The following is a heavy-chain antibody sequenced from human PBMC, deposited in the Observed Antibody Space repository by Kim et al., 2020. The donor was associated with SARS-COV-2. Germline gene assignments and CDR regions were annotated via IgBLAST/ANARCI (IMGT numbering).Heavy chain of an antibody. CDR1: GFTFSSYA. V-gene: IGHV3-23*01. CDR3: AKVASRGSLHYYYGMDA. J-gene: IGHJ6*04. D-gene: IGHD3-22*01. Sequence: GGSLRLSCAASGFTFSSYAMSWVRQAPGKGLEWVSAISGSGGSTYYADSVKGRFTISRDNSKNTLYLQMNSLRAEDTAVYYCAKVASRGSLHYYYGMDAWGGGTTVTVCS. CDR2: ISGSGGST.